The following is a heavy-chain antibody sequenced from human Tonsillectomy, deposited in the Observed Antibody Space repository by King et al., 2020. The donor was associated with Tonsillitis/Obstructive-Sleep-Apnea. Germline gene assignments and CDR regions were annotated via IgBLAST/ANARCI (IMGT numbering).Heavy chain of an antibody. Sequence: VQLVESGGGVVQPGRSLRLSCAASGFTFSSYAMHWVRQAPGKGLEWVAVISYDGSNKYYADSVKGRFTISRDNSKNTLCLQMNSLRAEDTAVYYCARGHRWVLELRQASFDYWGQGTLVTVSS. V-gene: IGHV3-30*04. J-gene: IGHJ4*02. CDR2: ISYDGSNK. CDR1: GFTFSSYA. D-gene: IGHD1-7*01. CDR3: ARGHRWVLELRQASFDY.